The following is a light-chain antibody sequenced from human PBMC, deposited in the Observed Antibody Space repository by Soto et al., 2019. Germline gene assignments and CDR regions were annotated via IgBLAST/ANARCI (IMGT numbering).Light chain of an antibody. CDR3: QQYNSYRT. V-gene: IGKV1-5*03. CDR2: KAS. CDR1: QRINNW. Sequence: DIRMTQSPSTLSASIGDRVTITCRASQRINNWLAWYQQKPGKAPKLLIYKASSLESGVPSRFSGSGSGTEFTLTISRLQPDYYATYYCQQYNSYRTFGQGTKVEIK. J-gene: IGKJ1*01.